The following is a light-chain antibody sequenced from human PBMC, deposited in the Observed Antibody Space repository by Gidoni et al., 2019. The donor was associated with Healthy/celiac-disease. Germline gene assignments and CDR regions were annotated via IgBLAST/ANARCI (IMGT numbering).Light chain of an antibody. J-gene: IGLJ2*01. CDR3: QSADSSGTYNVV. CDR2: KDS. CDR1: ALPKQY. V-gene: IGLV3-25*03. Sequence: SYELTQPPSVSVSPEQTARITFSGDALPKQYAYWYQQKPGQAPVLVLYKDSERPSGIPERFSGSSSGTTVTLTISRGQAEYEADYYCQSADSSGTYNVVFGGGTKLTVL.